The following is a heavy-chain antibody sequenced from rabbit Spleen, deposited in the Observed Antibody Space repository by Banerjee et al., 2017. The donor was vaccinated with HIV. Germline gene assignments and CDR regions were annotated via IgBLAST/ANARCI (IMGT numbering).Heavy chain of an antibody. CDR1: GFSFSNKAV. J-gene: IGHJ6*01. V-gene: IGHV1S45*01. CDR2: INAITGKA. Sequence: QEQLVESGGGLVQPEGSLTITCKASGFSFSNKAVMCWVRQAPGKGLEWSACINAITGKAVYANWAKGRSTFSKSSSTTVTLQMPSLTAADTATYFCASDTGSSFSSYGMDLWGQGTLVTVS. CDR3: ASDTGSSFSSYGMDL. D-gene: IGHD8-1*01.